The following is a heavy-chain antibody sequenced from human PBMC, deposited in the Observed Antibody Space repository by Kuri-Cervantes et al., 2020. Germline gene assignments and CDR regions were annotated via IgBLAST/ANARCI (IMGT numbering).Heavy chain of an antibody. V-gene: IGHV3-30*03. Sequence: GESLKISCTASGCTFSSYGMHWVRQTPGRGLEWVAVMSYDGTKKYYADSVKGRFTISRDNSKNTLYLQMNSLRAEDTAVYYCARDGGWLQSQYYFDYWGQGTLVTDSS. J-gene: IGHJ4*02. CDR2: MSYDGTKK. D-gene: IGHD5-24*01. CDR1: GCTFSSYG. CDR3: ARDGGWLQSQYYFDY.